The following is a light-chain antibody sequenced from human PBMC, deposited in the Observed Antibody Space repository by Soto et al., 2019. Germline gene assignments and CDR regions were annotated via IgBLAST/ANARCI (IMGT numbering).Light chain of an antibody. CDR3: GTWDSSLNVV. CDR1: SSKIGNNY. V-gene: IGLV1-51*01. Sequence: QSVLTQPPSVSAAPGQKVTISCSGNSSKIGNNYVSWYQQFPGKAPKLLIYDNNKRPSGIPDRFSGSRSRTSATLGITGLQTGDEADYYCGTWDSSLNVVFGGGTKLTVL. CDR2: DNN. J-gene: IGLJ3*02.